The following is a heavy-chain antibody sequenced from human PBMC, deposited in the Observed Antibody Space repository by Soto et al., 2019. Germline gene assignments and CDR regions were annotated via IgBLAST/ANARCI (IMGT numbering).Heavy chain of an antibody. Sequence: EVQLLESGGALVQPGGSLRLSCAASGFTFSNHAMNWVRQAPGKGLEWVSTISDSGSTYYADYVKGRFTISRENSKNTLYVQRNSLRAEDTAVYYCARDPGGHYCTSTSCLYFFDHWGQGTLVIVSS. CDR3: ARDPGGHYCTSTSCLYFFDH. V-gene: IGHV3-23*01. D-gene: IGHD2-2*01. CDR1: GFTFSNHA. J-gene: IGHJ4*02. CDR2: ISDSGST.